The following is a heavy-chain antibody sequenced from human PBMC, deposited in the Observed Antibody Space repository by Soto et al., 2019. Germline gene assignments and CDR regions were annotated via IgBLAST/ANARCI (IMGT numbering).Heavy chain of an antibody. V-gene: IGHV3-23*01. CDR3: ASRITTFN. CDR1: GFTFSTYA. D-gene: IGHD1-1*01. Sequence: EVQLLESGGTLVQPGGSLRLSYAASGFTFSTYAMSWARQAPGKGLEWVSAISGHGISTYYADSVKGRFTISRDNSKNTLFLQMNSLRAEDTAIYYCASRITTFNWGQGTLVTVSS. J-gene: IGHJ4*02. CDR2: ISGHGIST.